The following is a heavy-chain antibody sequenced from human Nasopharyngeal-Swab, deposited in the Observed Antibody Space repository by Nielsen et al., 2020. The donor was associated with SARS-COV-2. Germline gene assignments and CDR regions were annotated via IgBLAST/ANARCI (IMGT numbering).Heavy chain of an antibody. J-gene: IGHJ6*02. CDR3: ATAVVVAATRGMQVDYYYGMDV. CDR1: GYTLTELS. V-gene: IGHV1-24*01. Sequence: ASVKVSCKVSGYTLTELSMHWVRQAPGKGLEWMGGFDPEDGETIYAQKFQGRVTMTEDTSTDTAYMELSSLRSEDTAVYYCATAVVVAATRGMQVDYYYGMDVWGQGTTVTVSS. D-gene: IGHD2-15*01. CDR2: FDPEDGET.